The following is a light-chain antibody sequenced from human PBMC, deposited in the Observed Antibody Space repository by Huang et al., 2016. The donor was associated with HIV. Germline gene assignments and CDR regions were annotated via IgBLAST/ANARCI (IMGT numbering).Light chain of an antibody. Sequence: IVLTQSPGTLSLSPGERVTLSCRASQSVPSNDLAWYQQIPGQAPRLLIYGASNMATGIPDRFSGRGSGTDFTLTISRLEPEDFAVYYCQQYGRSPFTFGLGTKLEIK. CDR1: QSVPSND. V-gene: IGKV3-20*01. J-gene: IGKJ2*01. CDR3: QQYGRSPFT. CDR2: GAS.